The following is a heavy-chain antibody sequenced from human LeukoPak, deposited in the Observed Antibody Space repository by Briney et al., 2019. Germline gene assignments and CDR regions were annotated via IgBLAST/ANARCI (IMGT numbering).Heavy chain of an antibody. CDR1: GGSFSGYY. J-gene: IGHJ4*02. D-gene: IGHD1-26*01. V-gene: IGHV4-34*01. Sequence: SETLSLTCAVYGGSFSGYYWSWIRQPPGKGLEWIGEINHSGSTNYNPSLKSRVTISVDTSKNQFSLKLSSVTAADTAVYYCARGIGQSHWDQGTLVTVSS. CDR3: ARGIGQSH. CDR2: INHSGST.